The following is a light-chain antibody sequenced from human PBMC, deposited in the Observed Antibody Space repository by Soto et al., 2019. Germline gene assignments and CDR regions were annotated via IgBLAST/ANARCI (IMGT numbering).Light chain of an antibody. J-gene: IGKJ2*01. CDR2: AAS. Sequence: DLQMTQSPSSLSASVGDRVTITCRASQSISTYVNWYQQEPGKAPNHLIYAASSLQSGVPSRFSVSGSGTDFTLTISSLQPEDFATYYCQQSHSLPYTFGQGTKLEIK. V-gene: IGKV1-39*01. CDR3: QQSHSLPYT. CDR1: QSISTY.